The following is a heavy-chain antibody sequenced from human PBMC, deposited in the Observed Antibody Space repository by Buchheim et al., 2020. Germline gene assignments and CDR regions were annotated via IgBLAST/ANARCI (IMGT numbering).Heavy chain of an antibody. D-gene: IGHD3-3*01. CDR1: KFTFTNYN. CDR3: ATDRGTYHDCWGGSPGPTEFDY. V-gene: IGHV3-48*04. Sequence: EVQLVESGGGLAQPGGSLRLSCAVSKFTFTNYNLNWVRQAPGKGLEWVSFISSTGSTKYYAASVRGRFTISRDNAKNSLWLQMYRQGAEDTAMYDCATDRGTYHDCWGGSPGPTEFDYWGHGTL. J-gene: IGHJ4*01. CDR2: ISSTGSTK.